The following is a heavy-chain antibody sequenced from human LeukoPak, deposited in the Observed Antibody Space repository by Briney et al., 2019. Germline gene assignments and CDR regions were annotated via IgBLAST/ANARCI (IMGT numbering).Heavy chain of an antibody. CDR3: AISDYCSSSSCSFDY. CDR1: GYSFTSYW. J-gene: IGHJ4*02. Sequence: GESLKISCKGPGYSFTSYWIGWVRQMPGKGLEWMGIIYPGDSDTRYSPSFQGQVTMSADKSISTAYLQWSSLKASDSAIYYCAISDYCSSSSCSFDYWGQGTLVTVSS. V-gene: IGHV5-51*01. D-gene: IGHD2-2*01. CDR2: IYPGDSDT.